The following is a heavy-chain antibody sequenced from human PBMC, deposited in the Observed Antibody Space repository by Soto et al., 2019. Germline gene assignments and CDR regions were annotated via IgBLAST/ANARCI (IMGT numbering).Heavy chain of an antibody. J-gene: IGHJ6*02. D-gene: IGHD3-10*01. Sequence: EVQLVESGGGLVQPGGSLRLSCAASGFTFSSYWMSWVRQAPGKGLEWVANIKQDGSEKYYVDSVKGRFTISRDNAKNSLYLQMNSLRAEDTAVYYCARDVEARSIPPWFGDYYYGMDVWGQGTTVTDSS. CDR3: ARDVEARSIPPWFGDYYYGMDV. V-gene: IGHV3-7*03. CDR2: IKQDGSEK. CDR1: GFTFSSYW.